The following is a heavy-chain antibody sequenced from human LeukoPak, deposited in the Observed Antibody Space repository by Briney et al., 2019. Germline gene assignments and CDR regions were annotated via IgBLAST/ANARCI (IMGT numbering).Heavy chain of an antibody. CDR2: INPNSGDT. Sequence: ASVKVSCKASGYTFTGYWMHWVRQAPGQGLEWMGWINPNSGDTNYAQKFQGRVTMTRDTSISTAYMELSRLRSDDTAVYYCARAGITMVRGVIWFAFDIWGQGTMVTVSS. J-gene: IGHJ3*02. CDR3: ARAGITMVRGVIWFAFDI. CDR1: GYTFTGYW. D-gene: IGHD3-10*01. V-gene: IGHV1-2*02.